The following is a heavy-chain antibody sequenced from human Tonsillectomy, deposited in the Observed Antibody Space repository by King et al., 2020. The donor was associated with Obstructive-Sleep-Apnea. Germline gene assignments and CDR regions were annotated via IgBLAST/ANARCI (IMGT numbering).Heavy chain of an antibody. J-gene: IGHJ4*02. CDR2: TNSGEST. D-gene: IGHD5-18*01. CDR1: GFTVSTNY. Sequence: DVQLVESGGGLVQPGGSLRLSCAASGFTVSTNYMNWVRQAPGKGLEWVSFTNSGESTYYADSVKGRFTIFRDNSKNTLYLQMNSLRVEDTAMYYCARSADTAMAFDYWGQGTLVTVSS. CDR3: ARSADTAMAFDY. V-gene: IGHV3-66*01.